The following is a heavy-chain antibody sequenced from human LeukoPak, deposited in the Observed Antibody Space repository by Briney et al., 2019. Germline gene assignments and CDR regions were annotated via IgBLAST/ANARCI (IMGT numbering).Heavy chain of an antibody. CDR2: IIPIFGTA. V-gene: IGHV1-69*05. CDR3: ARGGHPYSSSWYGY. J-gene: IGHJ4*02. CDR1: GYTFSGYY. Sequence: GASVKVSCKASGYTFSGYYMHWVRQAPGQGLEWMGGIIPIFGTANYAQKFQGRVTITTDESTSTAYMELSSLRSEDTAVYYCARGGHPYSSSWYGYWGQGTLVTVSS. D-gene: IGHD6-13*01.